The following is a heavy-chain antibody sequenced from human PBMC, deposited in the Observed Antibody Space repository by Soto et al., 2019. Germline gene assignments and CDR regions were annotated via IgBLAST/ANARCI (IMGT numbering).Heavy chain of an antibody. CDR3: ARARPLRYSPPHWYFDL. D-gene: IGHD5-18*01. J-gene: IGHJ2*01. V-gene: IGHV4-31*03. CDR1: GGSISSGGYY. CDR2: IYYSGST. Sequence: SETLSLTCTVSGGSISSGGYYWSWIRQHPGKGLEWIGYIYYSGSTYYNPSLKSRIAISVDTSKNQFSLQLSSVTAADTAVYYCARARPLRYSPPHWYFDLWGRGTLVTVSS.